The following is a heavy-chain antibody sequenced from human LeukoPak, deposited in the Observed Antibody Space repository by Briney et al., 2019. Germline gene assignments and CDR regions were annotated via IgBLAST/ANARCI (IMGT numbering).Heavy chain of an antibody. D-gene: IGHD3-22*01. CDR2: FTPIFGTA. CDR3: AREWGLESSGYYYAY. CDR1: GGTFSMFT. J-gene: IGHJ4*02. Sequence: ASVKVSCKTSGGTFSMFTISWVRQAPGQGFEWMGGFTPIFGTANFAQKFQGRVSITADESTSTAFMEVSSLRSEDTAVYYCAREWGLESSGYYYAYWGQGTLVTVSS. V-gene: IGHV1-69*13.